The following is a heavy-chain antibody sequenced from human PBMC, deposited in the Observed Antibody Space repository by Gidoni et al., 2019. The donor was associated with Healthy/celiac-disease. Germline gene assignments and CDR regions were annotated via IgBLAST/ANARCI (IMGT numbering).Heavy chain of an antibody. Sequence: QVQLQESGPGLVKPSQTLSLTCTVSGGSISSGDYYWSWIRQPPGKGLEWIGYIYYSGSTYYNPSLKSRITISVDTSKNQFSLKLSSVTAADTAVYYCAREPGYYDSSGYYGGVYFDYWGQGTLVTVSS. D-gene: IGHD3-22*01. J-gene: IGHJ4*02. CDR2: IYYSGST. CDR1: GGSISSGDYY. CDR3: AREPGYYDSSGYYGGVYFDY. V-gene: IGHV4-30-4*01.